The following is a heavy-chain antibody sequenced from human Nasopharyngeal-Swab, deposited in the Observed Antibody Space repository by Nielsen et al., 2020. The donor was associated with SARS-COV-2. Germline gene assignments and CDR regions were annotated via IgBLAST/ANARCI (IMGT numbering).Heavy chain of an antibody. CDR2: ISGDSDST. CDR1: GFTFSSYA. Sequence: GGSLRLSCAASGFTFSSYAMSWVRQAPGKGLEWVSAISGDSDSTYYTDSVRGRFTISRDNSKNTLNLQMNNLRAEDTAIYYCAKDRDSGDDSEEYYHYYGMDVWGQGAPVTVSS. J-gene: IGHJ6*02. CDR3: AKDRDSGDDSEEYYHYYGMDV. D-gene: IGHD5-12*01. V-gene: IGHV3-23*01.